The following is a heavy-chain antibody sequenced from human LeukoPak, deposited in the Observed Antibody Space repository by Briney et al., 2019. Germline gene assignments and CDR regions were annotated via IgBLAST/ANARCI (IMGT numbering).Heavy chain of an antibody. CDR2: IYYSGST. D-gene: IGHD2-15*01. J-gene: IGHJ6*02. Sequence: PSETLSPTCTVSGGSISSYYWSWIRQPPGKGLEWIGYIYYSGSTNYNPSLKSRVTISVDTSKNQFSLKLSSVTAADTAVYYCARSVYCSGGSCLYGMDVWGQGTTVTVSS. V-gene: IGHV4-59*08. CDR1: GGSISSYY. CDR3: ARSVYCSGGSCLYGMDV.